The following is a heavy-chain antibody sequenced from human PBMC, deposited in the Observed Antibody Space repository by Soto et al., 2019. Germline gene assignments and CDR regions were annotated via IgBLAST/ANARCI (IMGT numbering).Heavy chain of an antibody. V-gene: IGHV4-59*01. J-gene: IGHJ5*02. CDR3: ARDQATRWFDP. CDR1: GGSISGYY. CDR2: IYYSGST. Sequence: XGTLTLTCTVSGGSISGYYWSGIRQPPGKGLEWIGYIYYSGSTNYNPSLKSRVTISVDTSKNQFSLKLSSVTAADTAVYYCARDQATRWFDPWGQGTLVTVSS. D-gene: IGHD5-12*01.